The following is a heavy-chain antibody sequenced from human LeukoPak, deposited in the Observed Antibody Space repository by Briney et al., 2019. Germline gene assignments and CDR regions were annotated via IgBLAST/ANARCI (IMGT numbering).Heavy chain of an antibody. V-gene: IGHV1-8*01. CDR3: ARSGSYHPDDAFDI. Sequence: ASVKVSCKASGCTFTSYDINWVRQATGQGLEWMGWMNPNSGNTGYAQKFQGRVTMTRNTSISTAYMELSSLRSEDTAVYYCARSGSYHPDDAFDIWGQGTMVTVSS. J-gene: IGHJ3*02. CDR1: GCTFTSYD. D-gene: IGHD1-26*01. CDR2: MNPNSGNT.